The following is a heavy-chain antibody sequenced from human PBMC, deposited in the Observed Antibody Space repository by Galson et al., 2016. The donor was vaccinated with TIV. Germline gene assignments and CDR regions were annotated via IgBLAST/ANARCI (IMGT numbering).Heavy chain of an antibody. CDR1: GLAVDKNY. V-gene: IGHV3-66*03. Sequence: SLRLSCASSGLAVDKNYMTWVRQAPGKGLEWVALISDSGNTYYSESVRGRFTISRDNSRNTLYLQMSGLRAEDTAVYYCARDRVTDAYYYHYTYGMDVWGQGTTVTVSS. CDR3: ARDRVTDAYYYHYTYGMDV. J-gene: IGHJ6*02. D-gene: IGHD3-22*01. CDR2: ISDSGNT.